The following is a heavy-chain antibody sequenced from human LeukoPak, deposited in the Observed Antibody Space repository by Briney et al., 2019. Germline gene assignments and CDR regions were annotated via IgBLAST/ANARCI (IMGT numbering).Heavy chain of an antibody. V-gene: IGHV3-64*04. D-gene: IGHD3-22*01. J-gene: IGHJ3*02. CDR1: GFPFSSYA. CDR3: ARGYYYDNSGYFSVTPCHDAFDI. Sequence: PGVSLRLSCSASGFPFSSYAMHWVRQAPGKGLEYVSAISPSGGSTYYADSVKGRFTISRDNAQNSLYLQMNSLRAEDTAVYYCARGYYYDNSGYFSVTPCHDAFDIWGQGTMVTVSS. CDR2: ISPSGGST.